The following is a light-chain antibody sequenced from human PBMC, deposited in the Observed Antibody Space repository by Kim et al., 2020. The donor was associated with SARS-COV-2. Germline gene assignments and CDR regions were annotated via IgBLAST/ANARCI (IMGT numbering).Light chain of an antibody. CDR2: DVS. Sequence: GQSITISCPGSSRDVGGYNYVAWYQKHPGKAPQLMIYDVSQRPSGVSDRFSGSKSGNTASLTISGLQAEDEADYYCSSYTSSISWVFGGGTQLTVL. J-gene: IGLJ3*02. CDR1: SRDVGGYNY. V-gene: IGLV2-14*04. CDR3: SSYTSSISWV.